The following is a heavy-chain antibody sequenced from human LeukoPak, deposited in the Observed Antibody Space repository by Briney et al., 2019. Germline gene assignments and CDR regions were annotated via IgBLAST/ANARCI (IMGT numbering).Heavy chain of an antibody. Sequence: EASVKVSCKASGYTFTVYYMHWVRQAPGQGLEWMGWINPNSGGTNYAQKFQGRVTMTRDTSISTAYMELGRLRSDDTAVYYCARSAGWPNVDFDYWGQGTLVTVSS. CDR1: GYTFTVYY. J-gene: IGHJ4*02. CDR2: INPNSGGT. V-gene: IGHV1-2*02. CDR3: ARSAGWPNVDFDY. D-gene: IGHD1-1*01.